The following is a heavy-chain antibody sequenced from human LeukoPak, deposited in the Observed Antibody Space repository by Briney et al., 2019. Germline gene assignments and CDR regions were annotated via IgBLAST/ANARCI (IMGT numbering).Heavy chain of an antibody. Sequence: GGSLRLSCAATGFTFSTYWMNWVRQAPGKGLEWVAKMNQDGSEKYYVDSVKGRFTISRDNAKNSLYLQMNSLRAEDTAVYYCATDWYNIFDYWGQGTLVTVSS. V-gene: IGHV3-7*01. J-gene: IGHJ4*02. D-gene: IGHD1-14*01. CDR2: MNQDGSEK. CDR3: ATDWYNIFDY. CDR1: GFTFSTYW.